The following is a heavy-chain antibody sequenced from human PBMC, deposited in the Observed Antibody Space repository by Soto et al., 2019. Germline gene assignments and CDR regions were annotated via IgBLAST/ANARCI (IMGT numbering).Heavy chain of an antibody. CDR2: IIPIFGTA. Sequence: QVQLVQSGAEVKKPGSSVKVSCKASGGTFSSYAISWVRQAPGQGLEWMGGIIPIFGTANYAQKFQGRVTITADESTSTAYMGLRSLGSEDTAVYYCARGYPTVSGAYYYYGMDVWGQGTTVTVSS. D-gene: IGHD4-17*01. CDR3: ARGYPTVSGAYYYYGMDV. V-gene: IGHV1-69*12. J-gene: IGHJ6*02. CDR1: GGTFSSYA.